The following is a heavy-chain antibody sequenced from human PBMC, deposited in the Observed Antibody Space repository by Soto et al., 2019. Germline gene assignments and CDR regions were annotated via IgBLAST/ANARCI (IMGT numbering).Heavy chain of an antibody. Sequence: ESLKISCKSYGYSFTTYWIAWVRQMPGKGLEWMGSIHPGESDTRYSPSFQGQVTISADRSITTAYLQWSSLKASDTAMYYCASHEATYYNFYGMDVWGQGTKVTVS. CDR3: ASHEATYYNFYGMDV. V-gene: IGHV5-51*01. CDR2: IHPGESDT. CDR1: GYSFTTYW. J-gene: IGHJ6*02.